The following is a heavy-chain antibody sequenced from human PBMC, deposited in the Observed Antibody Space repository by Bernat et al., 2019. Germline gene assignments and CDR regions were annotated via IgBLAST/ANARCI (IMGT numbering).Heavy chain of an antibody. V-gene: IGHV1-69*02. J-gene: IGHJ4*02. CDR3: ARGDYYGSGSYAY. CDR1: GGTFSSYT. CDR2: IIPILGIA. D-gene: IGHD3-10*01. Sequence: QVQLVQSGAEVKKPGSSVKVSCKASGGTFSSYTISWVRQAPGQGLEWMGRIIPILGIANYAQKFQGRVTITAEKSTSTAYMELSILRSEDTAVYYCARGDYYGSGSYAYWGQGTLVTVSS.